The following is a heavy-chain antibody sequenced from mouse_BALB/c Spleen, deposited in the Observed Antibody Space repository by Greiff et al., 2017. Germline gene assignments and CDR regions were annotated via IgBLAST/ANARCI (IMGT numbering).Heavy chain of an antibody. D-gene: IGHD1-1*02. V-gene: IGHV5-17*02. CDR2: ISSGSSTI. CDR1: GFTFSSFG. J-gene: IGHJ4*01. CDR3: ARFYGDAMDY. Sequence: EVQVVESGGGLVQPGGSLKLSCAASGFTFSSFGMHWVRQAPEKGLEWVAYISSGSSTIYYADTVKGRFTISRDNPKNTLFLQMTSLRSEDTAMYYCARFYGDAMDYWGQGTSVTVSS.